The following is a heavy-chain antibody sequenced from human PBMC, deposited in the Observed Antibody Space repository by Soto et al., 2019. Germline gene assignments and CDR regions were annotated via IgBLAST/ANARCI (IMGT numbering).Heavy chain of an antibody. Sequence: EVQLLESGGGLVQPGGSLRLSCAASGFTFSSYAMSWVRQAPGKGLEWVSAISGSGGSTYYADSEKGRFTISRDNSKNTLYLQMNSLRAEDTAVYYCAKVELPRVVAATLDYWGQGTLVTVSS. CDR3: AKVELPRVVAATLDY. CDR2: ISGSGGST. J-gene: IGHJ4*02. D-gene: IGHD2-15*01. V-gene: IGHV3-23*01. CDR1: GFTFSSYA.